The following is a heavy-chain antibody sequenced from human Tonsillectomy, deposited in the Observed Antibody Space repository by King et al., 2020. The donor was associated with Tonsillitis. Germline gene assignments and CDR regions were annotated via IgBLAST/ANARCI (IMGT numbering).Heavy chain of an antibody. J-gene: IGHJ4*02. D-gene: IGHD2-15*01. CDR2: ISGSGGST. Sequence: VQLVESGGGLVQPGGSLRLSCTTSGFTFSGYAMSWVRQAPGKGLEWVSAISGSGGSTYNADSVRGRFTISRDNSKNPLYLQMNSLRAEDTAVYYYAKDLLGVVAATGFDCWGQGALVTVSS. CDR1: GFTFSGYA. V-gene: IGHV3-23*04. CDR3: AKDLLGVVAATGFDC.